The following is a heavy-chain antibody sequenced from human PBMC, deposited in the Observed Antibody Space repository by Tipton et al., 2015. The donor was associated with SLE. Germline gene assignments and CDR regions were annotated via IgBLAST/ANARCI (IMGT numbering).Heavy chain of an antibody. CDR2: IYYSGST. D-gene: IGHD5-18*01. V-gene: IGHV4-59*11. CDR1: GGSISSHY. CDR3: ASSFPSPLNSYGQGTFDY. Sequence: LRLSCTVSGGSISSHYWSWIRQPPGKGLEWIGYIYYSGSTYYNPSLKSRVTISVDTSKNQFSLKLRSVTAADTAVYYCASSFPSPLNSYGQGTFDYWGQGTLVTVSS. J-gene: IGHJ4*02.